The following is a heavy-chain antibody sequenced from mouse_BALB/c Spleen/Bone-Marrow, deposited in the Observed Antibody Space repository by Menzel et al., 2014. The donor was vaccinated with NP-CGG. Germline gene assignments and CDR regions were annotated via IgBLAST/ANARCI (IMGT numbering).Heavy chain of an antibody. J-gene: IGHJ4*01. CDR1: GYAFSNYG. D-gene: IGHD2-4*01. CDR2: IYPGDGDT. Sequence: QVQLKHSGAEVMRPGSSVNISCKASGYAFSNYGMNWVKQRPGQGLEWIGQIYPGDGDTNYNGKFKGRVTLTADKSSSTAYMQLSSLTSEDPAVYFCASVYDYGRGYAMDYWGQGTSVTVSS. CDR3: ASVYDYGRGYAMDY. V-gene: IGHV1-80*01.